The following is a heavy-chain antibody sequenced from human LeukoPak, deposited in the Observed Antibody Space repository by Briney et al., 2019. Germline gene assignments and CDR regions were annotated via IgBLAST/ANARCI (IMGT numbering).Heavy chain of an antibody. CDR3: ARDRPNYYGANGHYYRRDGDY. CDR1: VFTFSIYA. V-gene: IGHV3-23*01. D-gene: IGHD3-22*01. Sequence: GGSLRLSCAASVFTFSIYAMSWVRESPGKGLEGVSSITSSGETTYYAGSVKGQFTIPRQNSKHTVYLQINRLRAEDTGVYYCARDRPNYYGANGHYYRRDGDYWGQGTLVTVSS. CDR2: ITSSGETT. J-gene: IGHJ4*02.